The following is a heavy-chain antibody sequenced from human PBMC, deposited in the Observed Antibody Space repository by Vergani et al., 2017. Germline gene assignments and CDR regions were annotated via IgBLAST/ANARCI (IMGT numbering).Heavy chain of an antibody. Sequence: QVQLVESGGGVVQPGRSLRLSCTSSGFTFSTYAMHWVRQAPGKGLEWVAIIYYDGSKKYYADSVKGRFTISRDNSRNTLDLLMSSLRAEDTAIYYCAKVSSDFWSGQGAFDIWGQGTMVTVSS. V-gene: IGHV3-33*06. CDR3: AKVSSDFWSGQGAFDI. CDR2: IYYDGSKK. CDR1: GFTFSTYA. J-gene: IGHJ3*02. D-gene: IGHD3-3*01.